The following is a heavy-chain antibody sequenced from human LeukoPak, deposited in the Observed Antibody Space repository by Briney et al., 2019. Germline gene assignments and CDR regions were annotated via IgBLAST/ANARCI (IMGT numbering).Heavy chain of an antibody. D-gene: IGHD2-2*01. CDR3: AKVFKPAAIIFAFDI. J-gene: IGHJ3*02. CDR1: GFNFSSYG. V-gene: IGHV3-30*02. CDR2: IRYDGSNK. Sequence: GGSLRLSCAASGFNFSSYGMHWVRQAPGKGLEWVAFIRYDGSNKYYADSVKGRFTISRDNSKNTLYLQMNSLRAEDTAVYYCAKVFKPAAIIFAFDIWGQGTMVTVSS.